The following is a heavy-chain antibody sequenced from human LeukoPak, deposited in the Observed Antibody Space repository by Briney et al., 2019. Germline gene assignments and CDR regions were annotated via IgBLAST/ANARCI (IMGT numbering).Heavy chain of an antibody. CDR2: ISGSGANT. Sequence: GGSLRLSCAASGFSFVNFVMSWVRQAPGKGLEWVSAISGSGANTHYADSVKGRFTISRDNSKNTLYMQMNSLRAEDTALYYCAKGAYDYIEMGYFDYWGQGTLVTVSS. CDR3: AKGAYDYIEMGYFDY. J-gene: IGHJ4*02. D-gene: IGHD5-12*01. V-gene: IGHV3-23*01. CDR1: GFSFVNFV.